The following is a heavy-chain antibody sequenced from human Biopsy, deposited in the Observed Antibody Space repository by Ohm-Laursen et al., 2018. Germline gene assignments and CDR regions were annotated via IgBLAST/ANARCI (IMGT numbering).Heavy chain of an antibody. V-gene: IGHV4-61*01. CDR1: GASVSSGSYD. CDR3: ARGYAGLYEAFDF. D-gene: IGHD5-18*01. J-gene: IGHJ3*01. Sequence: SDTLSLTWTVSGASVSSGSYDWSWIRQPLGKGLEWIGNIYNDVSTKYNPSLRSRVTISADKSANQFSLKLRSVTAADTAVYYCARGYAGLYEAFDFWGQGTVVTVAS. CDR2: IYNDVST.